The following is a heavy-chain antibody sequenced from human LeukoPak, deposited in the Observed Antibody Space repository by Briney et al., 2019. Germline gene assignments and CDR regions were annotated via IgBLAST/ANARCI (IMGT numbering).Heavy chain of an antibody. CDR2: ISSSGNSI. Sequence: GGSLRLSCAASGFTFSSYWMNWVRQAPGKGLEWVSYISSSGNSIYYADSVKGRFTISRDNAKNSLDLQMNSLRAEDTAIYYCARVRGRSTWYGGGLDCWGQGTLVTVSS. D-gene: IGHD2-15*01. CDR1: GFTFSSYW. CDR3: ARVRGRSTWYGGGLDC. V-gene: IGHV3-48*04. J-gene: IGHJ4*02.